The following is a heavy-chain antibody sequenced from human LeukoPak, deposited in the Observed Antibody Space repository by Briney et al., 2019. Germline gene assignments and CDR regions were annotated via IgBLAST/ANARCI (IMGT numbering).Heavy chain of an antibody. CDR1: GFTVSSNE. V-gene: IGHV3-38-3*01. CDR3: AKLSPTTLYDSRGWFDP. D-gene: IGHD3-3*01. J-gene: IGHJ5*02. CDR2: ISGGST. Sequence: HPGGSLRLSCAASGFTVSSNEMSWVRQAPGKGLEWVSSISGGSTYYADSRKGRFTISRDNSKNTLYLQMNSLRAEDTAIYYCAKLSPTTLYDSRGWFDPWGQGTLVTVSS.